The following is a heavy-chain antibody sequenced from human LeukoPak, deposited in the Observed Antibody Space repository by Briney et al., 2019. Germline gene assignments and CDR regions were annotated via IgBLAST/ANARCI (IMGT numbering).Heavy chain of an antibody. CDR1: GFTFSNYY. V-gene: IGHV3-11*01. J-gene: IGHJ6*03. Sequence: PGGSLRLSCEASGFTFSNYYMSWIRQAPGKGLEWVSHIKGDGATTYYADSVRGRFTISRDNAKNSLFLQMNSLRVDDTATYYCARAGEMRYMDVWGKGTAVAVS. D-gene: IGHD5-24*01. CDR3: ARAGEMRYMDV. CDR2: IKGDGATT.